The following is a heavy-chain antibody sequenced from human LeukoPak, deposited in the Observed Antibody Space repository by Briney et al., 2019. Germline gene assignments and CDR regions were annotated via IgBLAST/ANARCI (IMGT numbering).Heavy chain of an antibody. Sequence: GGSLRLSCAASGFMFNSYAMHWVRQAPGKGLEWVAVISLDGSNNHYADSVKGRFTVSRDNSKNIMFLQMNSLRTEDTALYSCARRRRGGGWRDALDVWGHGTMVTVS. CDR2: ISLDGSNN. J-gene: IGHJ3*01. CDR3: ARRRRGGGWRDALDV. V-gene: IGHV3-30*03. D-gene: IGHD2-15*01. CDR1: GFMFNSYA.